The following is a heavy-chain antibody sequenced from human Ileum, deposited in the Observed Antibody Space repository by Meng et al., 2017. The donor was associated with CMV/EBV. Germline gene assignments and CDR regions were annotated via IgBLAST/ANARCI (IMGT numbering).Heavy chain of an antibody. J-gene: IGHJ4*02. CDR1: GLTVSDNR. CDR2: LYEGGSA. D-gene: IGHD3-3*01. Sequence: GESLKISCAASGLTVSDNRLTWVRQVAGQGLQWVSTLYEGGSAHYAPSVEGRFTISKDNSGNMVYLQMSSLRAEDTAVYYCAREQGGAWRGYFDCWGQGILVTVSS. V-gene: IGHV3-53*01. CDR3: AREQGGAWRGYFDC.